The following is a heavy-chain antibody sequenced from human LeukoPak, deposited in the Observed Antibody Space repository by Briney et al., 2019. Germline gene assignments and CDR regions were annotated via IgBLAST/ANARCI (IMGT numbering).Heavy chain of an antibody. CDR3: ARSLGVSVPAENNWFDP. D-gene: IGHD2-2*01. J-gene: IGHJ5*02. Sequence: ASVKVSCKASGYTFTTYGVTWVRQAPGQGLKWVAWINPHNGNTNYAQNLQGRATVTTDASTSTAYMELRNLRSDDTAVYYCARSLGVSVPAENNWFDPWGQGTLVTVSS. V-gene: IGHV1-18*01. CDR1: GYTFTTYG. CDR2: INPHNGNT.